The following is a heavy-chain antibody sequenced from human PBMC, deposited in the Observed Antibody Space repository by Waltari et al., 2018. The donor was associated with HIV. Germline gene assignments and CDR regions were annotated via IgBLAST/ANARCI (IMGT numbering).Heavy chain of an antibody. CDR3: ARGFRVGCSDATCYSHY. J-gene: IGHJ4*02. V-gene: IGHV3-74*01. Sequence: EVQLVESGGNFVQPGGSLRRSCAASGFTLSSYGMHWVRNGPGKGRVWVSRSNSDATSTAYADSVKGRFTISRDNAKNTLYLQMNSLRAEDTAVYYCARGFRVGCSDATCYSHYWGQGTLVTVSS. D-gene: IGHD2-15*01. CDR2: SNSDATST. CDR1: GFTLSSYG.